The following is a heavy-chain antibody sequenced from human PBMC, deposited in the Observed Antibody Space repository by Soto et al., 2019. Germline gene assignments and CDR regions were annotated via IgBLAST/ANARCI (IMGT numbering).Heavy chain of an antibody. D-gene: IGHD3-10*01. Sequence: EVQLLESGGGLVQPGGSLRLSCAASGFTFSSYALNWVRQAPGKGLEWVSVISGSGGSTYYADSVKGRFTISRDNSKNTLYLQMNSLRAEDTAVYYCAKRGSGSYFDYWGQGTLVTVSS. CDR2: ISGSGGST. V-gene: IGHV3-23*01. J-gene: IGHJ4*02. CDR3: AKRGSGSYFDY. CDR1: GFTFSSYA.